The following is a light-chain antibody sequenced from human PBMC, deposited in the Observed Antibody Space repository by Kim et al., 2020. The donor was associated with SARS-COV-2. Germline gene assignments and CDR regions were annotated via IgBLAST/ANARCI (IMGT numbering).Light chain of an antibody. V-gene: IGLV1-40*01. CDR3: QSYDSSLSRMV. CDR2: GNS. J-gene: IGLJ3*02. CDR1: SSNIGAGFD. Sequence: QGGTLPCTGSSSNIGAGFDVHWYQQLPGTAPKLLMFGNSIRPSGVPDRFSGSKSATSASLAITGLQAEDEADYYCQSYDSSLSRMVFGGGTQLTVL.